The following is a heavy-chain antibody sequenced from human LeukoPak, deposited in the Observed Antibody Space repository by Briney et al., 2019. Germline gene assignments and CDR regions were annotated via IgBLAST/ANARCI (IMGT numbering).Heavy chain of an antibody. J-gene: IGHJ4*02. D-gene: IGHD3-10*01. V-gene: IGHV4-34*01. CDR1: GRSFSGYY. Sequence: PSETLSLTCAVYGRSFSGYYWSWIRQPPGKGLEWIGEINHSGSTNYNPSLKSRVTISVDTSKNQFSLKLSSVTAADTAVYYCARGPPSRLYYGSGSYFYWGQGTLVTVSS. CDR3: ARGPPSRLYYGSGSYFY. CDR2: INHSGST.